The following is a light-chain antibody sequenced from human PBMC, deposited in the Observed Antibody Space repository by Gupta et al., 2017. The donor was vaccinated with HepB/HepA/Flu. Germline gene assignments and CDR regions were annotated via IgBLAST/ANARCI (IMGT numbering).Light chain of an antibody. J-gene: IGKJ2*04. CDR3: QKYGSSTSS. CDR1: QSSNSSN. CDR2: GAS. V-gene: IGKV3-20*01. Sequence: EIVLTQSLGTLSLSTGERATLSCRASQSSNSSNLLWYQQKTGQAPRLLLSGASGRATGLPDRLSSNGCGGDFTLIISRREPEDFAVYYCQKYGSSTSSFGQGTKLEIK.